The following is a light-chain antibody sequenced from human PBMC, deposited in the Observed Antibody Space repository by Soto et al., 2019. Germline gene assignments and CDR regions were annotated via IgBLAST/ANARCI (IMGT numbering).Light chain of an antibody. CDR3: SSYSRSINYV. V-gene: IGLV1-40*01. Sequence: QSVLTQPPSVSGAPGQRVTISCTGSNSNIGAGYDVHWYQQLPGTAPKLLIYANTNRPSGVPDRISGPKSGTSASLAITGLQAEDEAEYFCSSYSRSINYVFGTGTKVTVL. CDR2: ANT. CDR1: NSNIGAGYD. J-gene: IGLJ1*01.